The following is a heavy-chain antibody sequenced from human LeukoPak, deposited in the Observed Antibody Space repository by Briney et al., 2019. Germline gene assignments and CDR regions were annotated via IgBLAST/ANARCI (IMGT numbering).Heavy chain of an antibody. CDR1: GFNFEDYA. D-gene: IGHD3-22*01. CDR2: ISWNSDAI. CDR3: AKGLPYYDTSGYLLNE. V-gene: IGHV3-9*01. Sequence: GGSLRLSCAASGFNFEDYAMHWLRQTPGKGLEWVSGISWNSDAIGYADSVRGRFTISRDNGKNSLYLQMRNLRPEDTAFYYCAKGLPYYDTSGYLLNEWGQGTLVTVSS. J-gene: IGHJ4*02.